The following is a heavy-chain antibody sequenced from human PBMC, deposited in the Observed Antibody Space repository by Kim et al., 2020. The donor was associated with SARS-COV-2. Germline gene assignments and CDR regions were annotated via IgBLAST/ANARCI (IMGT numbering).Heavy chain of an antibody. D-gene: IGHD3-10*01. J-gene: IGHJ6*02. Sequence: LNSRVTMSVDTSKNQFSLKLSSVTAADTAVYYCARGAYGYYYYYYGMDVWGQGTTVTVSS. V-gene: IGHV4-59*09. CDR3: ARGAYGYYYYYYGMDV.